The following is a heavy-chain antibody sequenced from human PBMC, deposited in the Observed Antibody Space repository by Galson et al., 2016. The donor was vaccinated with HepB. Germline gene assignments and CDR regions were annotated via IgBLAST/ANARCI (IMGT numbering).Heavy chain of an antibody. CDR2: ISYDGSNK. D-gene: IGHD2-21*01. CDR1: GFSFSTYA. Sequence: SLRLSCAASGFSFSTYAMHWVRQAPGKGLEWVAVISYDGSNKFYADSVKGRFTISRDNSKNTLYLQMNSLRDEDTAVYYCAKEAAPTVKSGSDVDYWGQGTLVTASS. CDR3: AKEAAPTVKSGSDVDY. V-gene: IGHV3-30*18. J-gene: IGHJ4*02.